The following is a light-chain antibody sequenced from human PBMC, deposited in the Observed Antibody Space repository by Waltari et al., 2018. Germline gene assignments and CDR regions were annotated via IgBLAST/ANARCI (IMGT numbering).Light chain of an antibody. CDR2: WAS. CDR3: QQYYSTPQT. CDR1: QSILFRSTNKNY. Sequence: DIVMTQSPDSLAVSLGERATINCKSSQSILFRSTNKNYLAWYQQKSGQTPKLLIYWASTRESGVPDRFRGSGSGTDFTLTISRLQAEDVAVYYCQQYYSTPQTFGQGTKVEMK. V-gene: IGKV4-1*01. J-gene: IGKJ1*01.